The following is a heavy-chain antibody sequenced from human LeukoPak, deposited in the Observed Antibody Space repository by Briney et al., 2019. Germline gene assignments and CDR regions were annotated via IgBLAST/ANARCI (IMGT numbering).Heavy chain of an antibody. CDR3: ARFRDTVNIIDY. CDR2: IYTSGST. V-gene: IGHV4-59*10. J-gene: IGHJ4*02. Sequence: SETLSLTCAVYGGSFSGYFWTWIRQPAGKGLEWIGRIYTSGSTNYNPSLQSRVTISVDTSRNQFSLRLTSVTAADTAVYFCARFRDTVNIIDYWGQGILVTVSS. D-gene: IGHD5-24*01. CDR1: GGSFSGYF.